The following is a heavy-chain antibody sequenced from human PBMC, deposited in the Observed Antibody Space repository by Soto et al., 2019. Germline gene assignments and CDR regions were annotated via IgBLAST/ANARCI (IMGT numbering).Heavy chain of an antibody. CDR2: INPNSGGT. CDR1: GYTFTGCC. J-gene: IGHJ4*02. D-gene: IGHD1-26*01. V-gene: IGHV1-2*02. CDR3: ARDVSGSYVAGIDY. Sequence: ASVKVSCKDSGYTFTGCCMHWVRQAPGQGLEWMGWINPNSGGTNYAQKFQGRVTMTRDTSISTAYMELSRLRSDDTAVYYCARDVSGSYVAGIDYWGQGTLITVSS.